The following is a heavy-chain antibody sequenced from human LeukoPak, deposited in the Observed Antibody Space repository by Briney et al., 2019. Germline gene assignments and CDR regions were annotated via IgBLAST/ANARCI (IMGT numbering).Heavy chain of an antibody. Sequence: ASVKVSCKASGGTFSSYAISWVRQAPGQGLEWMGGIIPIFGTANYAQKFQGRVTITTDGSTSTAYMELSSLRSEDTAVYYCARAQLEYSSPFDYWGQGTLVTVSS. CDR1: GGTFSSYA. J-gene: IGHJ4*02. D-gene: IGHD6-6*01. CDR3: ARAQLEYSSPFDY. V-gene: IGHV1-69*05. CDR2: IIPIFGTA.